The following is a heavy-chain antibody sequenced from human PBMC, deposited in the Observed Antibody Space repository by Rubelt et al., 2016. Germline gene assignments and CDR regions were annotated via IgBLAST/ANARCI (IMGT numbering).Heavy chain of an antibody. CDR3: ARDYGGNKYYFDL. CDR2: INPNSGDT. CDR1: GYTFTGYY. J-gene: IGHJ4*02. D-gene: IGHD4-23*01. Sequence: GYTFTGYYMHWVRQAPGQGLEWMGRINPNSGDTNYAQKFQGRVTMTRDTSISTAYMELNRLRSDDTAVYYCARDYGGNKYYFDLWGQGTLVTVSS. V-gene: IGHV1-2*06.